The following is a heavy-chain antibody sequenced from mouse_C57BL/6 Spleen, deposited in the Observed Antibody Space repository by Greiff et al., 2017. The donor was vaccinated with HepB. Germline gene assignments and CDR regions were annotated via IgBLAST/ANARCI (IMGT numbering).Heavy chain of an antibody. D-gene: IGHD1-1*01. CDR3: ARDGDSYYYGSSLFDY. CDR1: GFTFSDYY. J-gene: IGHJ2*01. V-gene: IGHV5-16*01. CDR2: INYDGSST. Sequence: EVMLVESEGGLVQPGSSMKLSCTASGFTFSDYYMAWVRQVPEKGLEWVANINYDGSSTYYLDSLKSRFIISRDNAKNILYLQMSSLKSEDTATYYCARDGDSYYYGSSLFDYWGQGTTLTVSS.